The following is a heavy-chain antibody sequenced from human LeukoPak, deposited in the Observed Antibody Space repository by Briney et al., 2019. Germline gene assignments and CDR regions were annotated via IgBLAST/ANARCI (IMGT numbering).Heavy chain of an antibody. CDR2: ISSSSSYI. V-gene: IGHV3-21*01. D-gene: IGHD3-22*01. CDR3: ARVLVDYYDSYVPPDY. Sequence: GGSLRLSCAASGFTFSSYSMNWVRQAPGKGLEWVSSISSSSSYIYYADPVKGRFTISRDNAKNSLYLQMNSLRAEDTAVYYCARVLVDYYDSYVPPDYWGQGTLVTVSS. J-gene: IGHJ4*02. CDR1: GFTFSSYS.